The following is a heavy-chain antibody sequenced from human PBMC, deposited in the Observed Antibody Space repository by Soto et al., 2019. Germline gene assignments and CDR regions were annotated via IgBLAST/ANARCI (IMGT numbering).Heavy chain of an antibody. CDR3: AALPGYDSSGYYRDAFDI. J-gene: IGHJ3*02. D-gene: IGHD3-22*01. V-gene: IGHV1-58*01. Sequence: FTXSAVQWVRQARGQRLEWIGWIVVGSGNTNYAQKFQERVTITRDMSTSTAYMELSSLRSEDTAAYYCAALPGYDSSGYYRDAFDIWGQGTMVTVSS. CDR1: FTXSA. CDR2: IVVGSGNT.